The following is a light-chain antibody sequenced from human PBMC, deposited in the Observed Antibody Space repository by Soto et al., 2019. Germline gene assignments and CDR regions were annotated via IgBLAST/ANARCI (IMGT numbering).Light chain of an antibody. CDR3: ISYTSDTTLV. V-gene: IGLV2-14*01. CDR2: EVS. CDR1: SSDVGTYNV. J-gene: IGLJ1*01. Sequence: QSALTQPASVSGSHGQSITISCTGTSSDVGTYNVVSWYQHHPGKAPKLMIFEVSNRPSGVSIRFSGSKSGNTASLSISGLQAEDEADYYCISYTSDTTLVFGTGTKLTVL.